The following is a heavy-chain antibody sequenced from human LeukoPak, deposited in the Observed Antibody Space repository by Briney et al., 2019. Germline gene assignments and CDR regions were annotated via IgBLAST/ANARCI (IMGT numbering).Heavy chain of an antibody. J-gene: IGHJ1*01. D-gene: IGHD3-22*01. CDR3: AKALGYRPEYFQH. CDR2: ISGSGGST. CDR1: GFTFSSYG. Sequence: GGSLRLSCAASGFTFSSYGMSWVRQAPGKGLEWVSAISGSGGSTYYADSVKGRFTISRDNSKNTLYLQMNSLRAEDTAVYYCAKALGYRPEYFQHWGQGTLVTVSS. V-gene: IGHV3-23*01.